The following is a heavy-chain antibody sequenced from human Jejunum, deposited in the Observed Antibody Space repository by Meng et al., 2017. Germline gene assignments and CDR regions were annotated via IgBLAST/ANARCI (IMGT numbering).Heavy chain of an antibody. D-gene: IGHD1-26*01. J-gene: IGHJ4*02. CDR3: ARRIRGGSYLG. CDR1: GDSFTDYY. V-gene: IGHV4-34*01. CDR2: IHHSGST. Sequence: QLQLLQWGAGLLKPSETLSPTFTVYGDSFTDYYWNWIRQPPGKGLEWIGEIHHSGSTNYNASLESRVTIARDTSKKQFSLRLSSVTAADTAVYYCARRIRGGSYLGWGQGTLVTVSS.